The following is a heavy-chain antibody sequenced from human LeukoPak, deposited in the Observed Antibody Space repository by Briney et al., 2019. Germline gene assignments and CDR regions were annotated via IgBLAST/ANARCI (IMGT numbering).Heavy chain of an antibody. CDR1: GFTFSSYG. V-gene: IGHV3-30*18. D-gene: IGHD3-9*01. CDR3: AKDLAGNRLVIIFDY. CDR2: ISYDGSNK. Sequence: GGSLGLSCAASGFTFSSYGMQWVRQAPGKGLEWVAVISYDGSNKYYADSVKGRFTISRDNSKNTLYLQMNSLRAEDTAVYYCAKDLAGNRLVIIFDYWGQGTLVTVSS. J-gene: IGHJ4*02.